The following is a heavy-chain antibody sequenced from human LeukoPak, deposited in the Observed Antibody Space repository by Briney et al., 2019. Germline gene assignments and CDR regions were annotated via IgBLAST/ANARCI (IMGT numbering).Heavy chain of an antibody. Sequence: ASVKVSCKASGYTFTTHGIAWVRQAPGQGLEWMGWISAHNGNTNYAQSLQGRVTITTDTSPNTPYIELRSLRSDDTAVYYCARDGYFDLWGRGTLVTVSS. CDR3: ARDGYFDL. J-gene: IGHJ2*01. CDR1: GYTFTTHG. CDR2: ISAHNGNT. V-gene: IGHV1-18*01.